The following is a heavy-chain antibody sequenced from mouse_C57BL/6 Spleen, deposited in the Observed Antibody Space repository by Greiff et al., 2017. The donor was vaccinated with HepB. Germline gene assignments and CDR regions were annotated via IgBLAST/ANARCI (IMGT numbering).Heavy chain of an antibody. CDR3: ARRGYDGFAY. CDR2: IDPSDSYT. CDR1: GYTFTSYW. D-gene: IGHD2-14*01. Sequence: QVQLQQSGAELVKPGASVKLSCKASGYTFTSYWMQWVKQRPGQGLEWIGEIDPSDSYTNYNQKFKGKATLTVDTSSSTAYMQLSSLTSEDSAVYYCARRGYDGFAYWGQGTLVTVSA. V-gene: IGHV1-50*01. J-gene: IGHJ3*01.